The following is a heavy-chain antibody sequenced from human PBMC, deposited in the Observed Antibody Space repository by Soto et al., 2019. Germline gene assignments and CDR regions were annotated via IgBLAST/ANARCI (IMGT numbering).Heavy chain of an antibody. Sequence: PSETLSLTCTVSGDSISCGGSFWSWILQPPGKGLEWIANVYYSGSSYYNPSLKSLLTISVDTTKNQFSLQLKSMTAADTAVYYCAKLSCTSSTCYFPGWFDPWGQGTLVTVSS. CDR1: GDSISCGGSF. D-gene: IGHD2-2*01. V-gene: IGHV4-31*01. CDR3: AKLSCTSSTCYFPGWFDP. J-gene: IGHJ5*02. CDR2: VYYSGSS.